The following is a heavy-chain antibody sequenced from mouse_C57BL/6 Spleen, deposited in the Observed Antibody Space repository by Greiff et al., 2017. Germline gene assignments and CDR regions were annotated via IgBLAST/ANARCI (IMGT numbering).Heavy chain of an antibody. CDR1: GYTFTSYW. Sequence: QVQLQQSGAELVMPGASVKLSCKASGYTFTSYWMHWVKQRPGQGLEWIGEIDPSDSYTKYNQKFKGKSTLTVDKSSSTAYMQRSSLTSEDSAVYYCARALLRGGFDYWGQGTTLTVSS. CDR3: ARALLRGGFDY. CDR2: IDPSDSYT. J-gene: IGHJ2*01. D-gene: IGHD1-2*01. V-gene: IGHV1-69*01.